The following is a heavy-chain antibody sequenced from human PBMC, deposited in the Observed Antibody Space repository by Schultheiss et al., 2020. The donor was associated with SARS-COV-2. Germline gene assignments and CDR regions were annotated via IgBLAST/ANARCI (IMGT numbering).Heavy chain of an antibody. CDR1: GFTFSSYS. CDR2: ISSSSSYI. V-gene: IGHV3-21*01. J-gene: IGHJ4*02. D-gene: IGHD3-3*01. CDR3: ARDLRGRDFWSGS. Sequence: GESLKISCAASGFTFSSYSMNWVRQAPGKGLEWVSSISSSSSYIYYADSVKGRFTISRDNAKNSLYLQMNSLRAEDTAVYYCARDLRGRDFWSGSWGQGTLVTVSS.